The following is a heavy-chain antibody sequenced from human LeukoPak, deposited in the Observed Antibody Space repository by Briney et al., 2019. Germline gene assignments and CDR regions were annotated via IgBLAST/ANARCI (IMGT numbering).Heavy chain of an antibody. CDR1: GGSISSSSYY. V-gene: IGHV4-61*01. J-gene: IGHJ5*02. Sequence: SQTLSLTRTVSGGSISSSSYYWSWTRQPPGKGLEWIGYIYYSGSTNYNPSLKSRVTISVDTSKNQFSLKLSSVTAADTAVYYCASAAPWFDPWGQGTLVTVSS. CDR3: ASAAPWFDP. CDR2: IYYSGST.